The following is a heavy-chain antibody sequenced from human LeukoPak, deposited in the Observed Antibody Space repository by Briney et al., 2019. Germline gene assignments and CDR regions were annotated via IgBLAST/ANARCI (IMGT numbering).Heavy chain of an antibody. CDR1: EFTFA. V-gene: IGHV3-23*01. Sequence: GGPLRLSCVVSEFTFAVSWVRQAPGKGLEWVSTVNGRGDDSFHADSVKGRFTISRDTSSNTLYLHMSSLRAADTAMYYCVKMKGPERRHCFDYWSQGTQLIVSS. D-gene: IGHD1-1*01. CDR2: VNGRGDDS. J-gene: IGHJ4*02. CDR3: VKMKGPERRHCFDY.